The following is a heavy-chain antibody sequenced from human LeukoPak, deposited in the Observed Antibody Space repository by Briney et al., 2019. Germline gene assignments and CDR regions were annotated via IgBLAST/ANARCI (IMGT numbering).Heavy chain of an antibody. CDR1: GGSISSSSYY. Sequence: SETLSLTCTVSGGSISSSSYYWGWIRQPPGKGLEWIGSIYYSGSTYYNPSLKSRVTISVDTSKNQFSLKLSSVTAADTAVYYCARLNDSRSPRFDYWGQGTLVTVSP. D-gene: IGHD3-22*01. J-gene: IGHJ4*02. V-gene: IGHV4-39*01. CDR3: ARLNDSRSPRFDY. CDR2: IYYSGST.